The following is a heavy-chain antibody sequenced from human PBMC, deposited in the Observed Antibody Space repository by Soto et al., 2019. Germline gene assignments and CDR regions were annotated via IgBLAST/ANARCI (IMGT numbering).Heavy chain of an antibody. V-gene: IGHV4-31*03. CDR2: IYYSGST. Sequence: QVQLQESGPGLVKPSQTLSLTCTVSGGSISSGGYYWSWIRQHPGKGLEWIGYIYYSGSTYYNPSLKSRVTISVDTSKNQFSLKLSSVTAADTAVYYCARVAVGYMVRGVPLNWGQGTLVTVSS. D-gene: IGHD3-10*01. J-gene: IGHJ4*02. CDR1: GGSISSGGYY. CDR3: ARVAVGYMVRGVPLN.